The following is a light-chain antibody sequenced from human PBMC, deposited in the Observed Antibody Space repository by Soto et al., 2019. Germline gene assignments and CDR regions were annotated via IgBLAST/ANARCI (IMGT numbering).Light chain of an antibody. Sequence: EIVMTQSPATLSVSPGERATLSCRASQSVSTNLAWYQQKPGQAPRLLIYGASTRATGIPARFSGSGSGTELTLTISSMQSEDFAVDYCQHYHNWPPWTFGQGTKVEFK. CDR3: QHYHNWPPWT. J-gene: IGKJ1*01. CDR2: GAS. CDR1: QSVSTN. V-gene: IGKV3-15*01.